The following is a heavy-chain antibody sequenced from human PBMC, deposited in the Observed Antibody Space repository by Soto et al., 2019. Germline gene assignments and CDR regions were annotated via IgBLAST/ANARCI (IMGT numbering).Heavy chain of an antibody. V-gene: IGHV1-2*04. CDR1: GYTFTGYY. D-gene: IGHD3-10*01. Sequence: GASVKVSCKASGYTFTGYYMHWVRQAPGQGLEWMGWINPNSGGTNYAQKFQGWVTMTRDTSISTAYMELSRLRSDDTAVYYCARDKGRSSSYGSGYYYGMDVWGQGTTVTVSS. CDR2: INPNSGGT. J-gene: IGHJ6*02. CDR3: ARDKGRSSSYGSGYYYGMDV.